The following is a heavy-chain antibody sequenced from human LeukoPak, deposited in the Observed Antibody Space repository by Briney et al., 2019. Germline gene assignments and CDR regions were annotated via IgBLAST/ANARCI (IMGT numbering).Heavy chain of an antibody. D-gene: IGHD5-18*01. V-gene: IGHV4-61*02. CDR3: AGGGYSYGYGAFDI. CDR2: IYTSGST. J-gene: IGHJ3*02. Sequence: SETLSLTCTVSGGSISSGSYYRSWIRQPAGKGLEWIGRIYTSGSTNYNPSLKSRVTISVDTSKNQLSLKLSSVTAADTAVYYCAGGGYSYGYGAFDIWGQGTMVTVSS. CDR1: GGSISSGSYY.